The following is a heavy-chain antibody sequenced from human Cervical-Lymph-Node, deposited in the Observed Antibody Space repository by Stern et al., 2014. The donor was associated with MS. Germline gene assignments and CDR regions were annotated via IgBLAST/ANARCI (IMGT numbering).Heavy chain of an antibody. D-gene: IGHD4-23*01. CDR1: GFPFNTAW. CDR2: IKSKKYGETT. CDR3: ARGGGVNGY. V-gene: IGHV3-15*01. J-gene: IGHJ4*02. Sequence: EVQLVESGGDLVKPGGSLRLSCVASGFPFNTAWMSWVRQVPGRGLEWVGRIKSKKYGETTGYAAPGIGRYTISRDDSKNTLYLQMNSLKTEDTALYYWARGGGVNGYWGQGTLVAVSS.